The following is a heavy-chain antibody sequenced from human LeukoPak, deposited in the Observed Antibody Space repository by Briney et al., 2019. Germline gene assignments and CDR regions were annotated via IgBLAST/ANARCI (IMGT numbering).Heavy chain of an antibody. CDR1: GYTFTSYA. CDR3: ARDYYGSGSYLPNWFDP. J-gene: IGHJ5*02. D-gene: IGHD3-10*01. Sequence: GASVKVSCKASGYTFTSYAMHWVRQAPGQRLEWMGWINAGNGNTKYSQKFQGRVTITRDTSASTAYMELSSLRSEDTAVYYCARDYYGSGSYLPNWFDPWGQGTLVTVSS. CDR2: INAGNGNT. V-gene: IGHV1-3*01.